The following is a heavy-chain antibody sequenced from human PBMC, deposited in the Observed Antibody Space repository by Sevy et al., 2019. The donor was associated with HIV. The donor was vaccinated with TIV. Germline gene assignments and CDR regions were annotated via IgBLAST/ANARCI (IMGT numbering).Heavy chain of an antibody. CDR3: ANLMTTVTTPFDY. CDR2: ISGSGGST. D-gene: IGHD4-17*01. V-gene: IGHV3-23*01. J-gene: IGHJ4*02. CDR1: GFTFSSYA. Sequence: GGSLRLSCAASGFTFSSYAMSWVRQAPGKGLEWVSAISGSGGSTYYAYSVKGRFTISRDNSKNTLYLQMNSLRAEDTAVYYCANLMTTVTTPFDYWGQGTLVTVSS.